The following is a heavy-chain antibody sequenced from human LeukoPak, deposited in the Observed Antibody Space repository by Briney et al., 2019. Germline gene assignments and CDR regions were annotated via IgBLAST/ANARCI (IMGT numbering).Heavy chain of an antibody. V-gene: IGHV4-4*02. CDR2: VHLDGRT. J-gene: IGHJ4*02. CDR1: GGSVTIANW. D-gene: IGHD3-3*01. CDR3: AREGGFYRPLDY. Sequence: SETLSLTCDLSGGSVTIANWWTWVRQPPGKGLEWIGEVHLDGRTNYNPSLKSRLILAVDLPESHISLKLASVTAPAPAVYFCAREGGFYRPLDYSGQGTLVTASS.